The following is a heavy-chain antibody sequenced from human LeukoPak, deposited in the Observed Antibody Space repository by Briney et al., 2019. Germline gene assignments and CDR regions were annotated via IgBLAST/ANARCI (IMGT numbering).Heavy chain of an antibody. V-gene: IGHV3-21*01. CDR1: GFTLSSYS. CDR2: ISSSTSYI. Sequence: GGSLRLSCAASGFTLSSYSMTWVRQAPGKGLEWVSSISSSTSYIYYADSVKGRFTISRDNAKKSLYLQMNSLRAEDTAVYYCAKDYIYGGWGNAFDIWGQGTKVTVSS. D-gene: IGHD5-18*01. CDR3: AKDYIYGGWGNAFDI. J-gene: IGHJ3*02.